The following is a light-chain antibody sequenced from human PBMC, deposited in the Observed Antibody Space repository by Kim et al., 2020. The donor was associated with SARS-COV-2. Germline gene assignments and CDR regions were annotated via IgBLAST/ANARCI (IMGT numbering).Light chain of an antibody. V-gene: IGKV3-20*01. CDR3: QQYNTSPVT. Sequence: FAPGERATPSCRASQSVGSIYLAWYQQKPGQPPKLLISGTSSRATGIPDRFSGSGSGTDFTLTISRLEPEDFAVYYCQQYNTSPVTFGGGTKLEI. J-gene: IGKJ4*01. CDR1: QSVGSIY. CDR2: GTS.